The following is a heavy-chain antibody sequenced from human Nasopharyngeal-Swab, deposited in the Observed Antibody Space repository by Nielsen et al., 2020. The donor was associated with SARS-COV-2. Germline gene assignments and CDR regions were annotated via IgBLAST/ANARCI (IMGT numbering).Heavy chain of an antibody. J-gene: IGHJ5*02. D-gene: IGHD2-2*01. V-gene: IGHV4-39*01. CDR3: ARHDRDIVVVGP. Sequence: RQAPGKGLEWIGSIYYSGSTYYNPSLKSRVTISVDTSKNQFSLKLSSVTAADTAVYYCARHDRDIVVVGPWGQGTLDTVSS. CDR2: IYYSGST.